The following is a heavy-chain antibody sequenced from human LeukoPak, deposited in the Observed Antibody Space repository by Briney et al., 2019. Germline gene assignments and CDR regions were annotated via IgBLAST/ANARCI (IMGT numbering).Heavy chain of an antibody. V-gene: IGHV3-30*18. Sequence: GGSLRLSCAASGFTFSSYGMHWVRQAPGKGLEWVAVISSDGCDKYYADSVKGRFTISRDNSKNTMYLQMNSLRDEDTAVYYCAKGSATTVVTIDYWGQGTLVTVSS. J-gene: IGHJ4*02. D-gene: IGHD4-23*01. CDR3: AKGSATTVVTIDY. CDR2: ISSDGCDK. CDR1: GFTFSSYG.